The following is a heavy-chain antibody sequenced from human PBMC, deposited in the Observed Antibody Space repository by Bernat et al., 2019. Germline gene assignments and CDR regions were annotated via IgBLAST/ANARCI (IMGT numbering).Heavy chain of an antibody. J-gene: IGHJ4*02. CDR1: GYSFTSYW. Sequence: EVQLVQSGAEVKKPGESLKISCKGSGYSFTSYWIGLVRQMPGKGLEWMGIIYPGDSDTRYSPSFQGQVTISADKSISTAYLKWSSLKASDTAMYYCARATQYYDFWSGYYGCGYYFDYWGQGTLVTVSS. CDR2: IYPGDSDT. CDR3: ARATQYYDFWSGYYGCGYYFDY. D-gene: IGHD3-3*01. V-gene: IGHV5-51*01.